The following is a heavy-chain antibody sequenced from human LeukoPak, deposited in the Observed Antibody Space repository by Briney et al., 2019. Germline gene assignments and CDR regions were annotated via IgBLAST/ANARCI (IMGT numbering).Heavy chain of an antibody. CDR2: IYYSGTT. J-gene: IGHJ4*02. V-gene: IGHV4-31*03. Sequence: PSQTLSLTCTASGGSISSGGYYWSWIRQHPGKGLEWIGHIYYSGTTYYNPSLKSRVTISVDTSQNQFSLQLSSVTAADTAVYYCATYYYGSGSYRTFDSWGQGTLVTVSS. D-gene: IGHD3-10*01. CDR3: ATYYYGSGSYRTFDS. CDR1: GGSISSGGYY.